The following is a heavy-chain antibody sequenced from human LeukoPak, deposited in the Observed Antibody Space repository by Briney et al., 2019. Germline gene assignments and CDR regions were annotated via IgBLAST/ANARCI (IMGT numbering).Heavy chain of an antibody. V-gene: IGHV3-11*04. D-gene: IGHD3-10*01. CDR1: GFTFNDYY. Sequence: GGSLRLSCAASGFTFNDYYMSWIRQAPGKGLEWLSYINIGGTNTHYADSVKGRFTISRDNSKNTLYLQMNSLRAEDTAVYYCARDLGYYGLGSYDYWGQGTLVTVSS. CDR3: ARDLGYYGLGSYDY. J-gene: IGHJ4*02. CDR2: INIGGTNT.